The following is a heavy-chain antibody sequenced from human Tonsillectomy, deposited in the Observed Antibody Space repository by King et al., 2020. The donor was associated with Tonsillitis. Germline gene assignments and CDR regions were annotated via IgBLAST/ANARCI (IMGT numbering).Heavy chain of an antibody. CDR2: ISSSSSYI. Sequence: VQLVESGGGLVKPGGSLRLSCAASGFTFSSYSMNWVRQAPGKGLEWVSSISSSSSYIYYADSVKGRFTISRDNAKNSLYLQMNSLRAEDTAVYYCVGDIVVVVAATPGNYWGQGTLVTVSS. J-gene: IGHJ4*02. V-gene: IGHV3-21*01. CDR1: GFTFSSYS. CDR3: VGDIVVVVAATPGNY. D-gene: IGHD2-15*01.